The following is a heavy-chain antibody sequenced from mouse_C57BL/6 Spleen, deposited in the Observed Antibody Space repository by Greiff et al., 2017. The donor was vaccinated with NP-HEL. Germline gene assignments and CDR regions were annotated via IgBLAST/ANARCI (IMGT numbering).Heavy chain of an antibody. CDR3: ARIGAWYFDV. V-gene: IGHV2-2*01. CDR1: GFSLTSYG. Sequence: VQLKQSGPGLVQPSQSLSITCTVSGFSLTSYGVHWVRQSPGKGLEWLGVIWSGGSTDYNAAFISRLSISKDNSKSQVFFKMNSLQADDTAIYYCARIGAWYFDVWGTGTTVTVSS. J-gene: IGHJ1*03. CDR2: IWSGGST. D-gene: IGHD3-1*01.